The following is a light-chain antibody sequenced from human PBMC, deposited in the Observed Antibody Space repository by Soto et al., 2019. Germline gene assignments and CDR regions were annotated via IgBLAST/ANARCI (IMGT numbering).Light chain of an antibody. Sequence: DIQMTQSPSSLSASVGDRVTVACRASQSISTYLTWYQQKPGKAPELLIYAASNLQRGVPSRFSGSGSGTDFTLTIVSLQPEDSATYYCQPSYRFPWTLGQGTRVEI. CDR1: QSISTY. J-gene: IGKJ1*01. CDR3: QPSYRFPWT. V-gene: IGKV1-39*01. CDR2: AAS.